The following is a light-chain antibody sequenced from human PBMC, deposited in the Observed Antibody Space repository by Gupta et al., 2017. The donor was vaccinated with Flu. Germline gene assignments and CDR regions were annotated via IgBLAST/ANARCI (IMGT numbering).Light chain of an antibody. V-gene: IGKV3-15*01. CDR3: QQYNNWPPLT. CDR1: QTVVTN. Sequence: IVMTQSPVNLSVSPGERATLSCRASQTVVTNLAWYQHKRGQAPRLLIYGASTRAPGIPARFSGGGSGTEFTLTNSGLQSDDFAIYYCQQYNNWPPLTFGGGTKVEIK. J-gene: IGKJ4*01. CDR2: GAS.